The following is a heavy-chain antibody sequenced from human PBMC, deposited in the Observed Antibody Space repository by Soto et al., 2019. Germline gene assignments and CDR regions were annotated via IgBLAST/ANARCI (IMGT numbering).Heavy chain of an antibody. Sequence: SGPTLVNTTQILTLTCTFSGFSLSTSGVGVGWIRQPPGKALGWLALIYWDDEKGYSPSLKSRLTITKDTSKNQVVLTMTNMDPVDTATYYCAHRRSGSYPFDYWGQGTLVTVSS. CDR2: IYWDDEK. CDR3: AHRRSGSYPFDY. CDR1: GFSLSTSGVG. V-gene: IGHV2-5*02. D-gene: IGHD1-26*01. J-gene: IGHJ4*02.